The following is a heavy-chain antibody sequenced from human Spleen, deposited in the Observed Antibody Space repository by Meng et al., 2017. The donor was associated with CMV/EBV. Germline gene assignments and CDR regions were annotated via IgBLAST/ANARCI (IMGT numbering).Heavy chain of an antibody. CDR1: EFTVSNNY. J-gene: IGHJ4*02. CDR2: IYIGGRT. D-gene: IGHD2-21*01. V-gene: IGHV3-66*02. CDR3: VKEGIRDEWPRDFDY. Sequence: GESLKISCAASEFTVSNNYMSWVRQAPGKGLEWVSVIYIGGRTFYAESVKGRFTISRDNSKKTLYLQMDSLRHEDTAFYHCVKEGIRDEWPRDFDYWDQGLLVTVSS.